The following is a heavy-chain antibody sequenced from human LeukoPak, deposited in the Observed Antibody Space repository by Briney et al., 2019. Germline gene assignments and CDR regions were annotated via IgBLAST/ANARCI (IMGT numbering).Heavy chain of an antibody. CDR2: ISWNSGSI. D-gene: IGHD3-3*01. J-gene: IGHJ4*02. CDR1: GFTFDDYA. V-gene: IGHV3-9*03. Sequence: GGSLRLSCAASGFTFDDYAMHWVRQAPGKGLEWVSGISWNSGSIGYADSVKGRFTISRDNAKNSLYLQMNSLRAEDMALYYCASAPGYDFWSGYSYFDYWGQGTLVTVSS. CDR3: ASAPGYDFWSGYSYFDY.